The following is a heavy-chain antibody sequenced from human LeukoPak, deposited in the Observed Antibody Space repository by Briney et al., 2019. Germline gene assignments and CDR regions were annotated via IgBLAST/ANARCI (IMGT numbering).Heavy chain of an antibody. Sequence: SETLSLTCSVCGGYISSGSYYWSWIRQPAGKVLEWIGRIYTSGSTNYNPSLKSRVSISVDTSKNQFSLKLNSVTAADTAVYYCARVTSGGYLDSWGQGTLVTVSS. V-gene: IGHV4-61*02. D-gene: IGHD3-22*01. CDR1: GGYISSGSYY. J-gene: IGHJ4*02. CDR3: ARVTSGGYLDS. CDR2: IYTSGST.